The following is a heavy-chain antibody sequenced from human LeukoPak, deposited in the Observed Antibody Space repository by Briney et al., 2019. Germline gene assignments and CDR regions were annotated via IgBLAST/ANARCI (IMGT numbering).Heavy chain of an antibody. CDR3: ARHGPSRIMATISFIDY. CDR2: IYYSGST. J-gene: IGHJ4*02. CDR1: GGSISSYY. D-gene: IGHD5-12*01. V-gene: IGHV4-59*08. Sequence: SETLSLTCAVSGGSISSYYWSWIRQPPGKGLEWIGYIYYSGSTNYNPSLKSRVTISVDTSKNQFSLKLSSVTAADTAVYYCARHGPSRIMATISFIDYWGQGTLVTVSS.